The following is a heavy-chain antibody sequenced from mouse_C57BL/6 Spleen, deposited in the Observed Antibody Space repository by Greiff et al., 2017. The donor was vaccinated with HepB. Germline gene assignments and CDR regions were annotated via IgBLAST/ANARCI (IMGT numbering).Heavy chain of an antibody. CDR1: GFTFSDYG. J-gene: IGHJ1*03. Sequence: EVKLEESGGGLVKPGGSLKLSCAASGFTFSDYGMHWVRQAPEKGLEWVAYISSGSSTIYYADTVKGRFTISRDNAKNTLFLQMTSLRSEDTAMYYCASPRDWYFDVWGTGTTVTVSS. V-gene: IGHV5-17*01. CDR3: ASPRDWYFDV. CDR2: ISSGSSTI.